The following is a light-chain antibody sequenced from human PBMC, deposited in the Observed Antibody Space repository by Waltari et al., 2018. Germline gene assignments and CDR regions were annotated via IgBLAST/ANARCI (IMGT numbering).Light chain of an antibody. J-gene: IGLJ3*02. CDR1: SEDVGGYNL. V-gene: IGLV2-23*02. CDR2: EVI. Sequence: QSALTQPASMSGSPGHSITISCAGTSEDVGGYNLVSWYQQHPGKAPKLIIFEVIKRPAGVSYRFSGSRSGNTASLTLSGLQPEDEAAYYCCSYAGTSSWVFGGGTNVTVL. CDR3: CSYAGTSSWV.